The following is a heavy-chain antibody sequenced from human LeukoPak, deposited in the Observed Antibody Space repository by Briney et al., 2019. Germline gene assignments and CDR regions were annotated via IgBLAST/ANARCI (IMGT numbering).Heavy chain of an antibody. CDR1: GGSISSGGYY. CDR2: IYYSGST. Sequence: PSETLSLTCTVSGGSISSGGYYWSWIRQHPGKGLEWIGYIYYSGSTYYNPSLKSRVTISVDTSKNQFSLKLSSVTAADTAVYYCARHFDWGYWYFDLWGRGTLVTVSS. D-gene: IGHD3-9*01. J-gene: IGHJ2*01. CDR3: ARHFDWGYWYFDL. V-gene: IGHV4-31*03.